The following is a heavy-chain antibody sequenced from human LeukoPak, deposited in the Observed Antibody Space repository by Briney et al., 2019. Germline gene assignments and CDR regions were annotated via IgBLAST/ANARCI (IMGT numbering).Heavy chain of an antibody. V-gene: IGHV1-69*04. D-gene: IGHD2-15*01. CDR1: GGTFSSYA. Sequence: ASVTVSCKASGGTFSSYAISWVRQAPGQGLEWMGRIIPIFGIANYAQKFQVRVTITADKSTSTANMELSSLRSEDTAVYYCARDRTYCSGGSCYPYCYYGMDVWGQGTTVTVSS. CDR3: ARDRTYCSGGSCYPYCYYGMDV. J-gene: IGHJ6*02. CDR2: IIPIFGIA.